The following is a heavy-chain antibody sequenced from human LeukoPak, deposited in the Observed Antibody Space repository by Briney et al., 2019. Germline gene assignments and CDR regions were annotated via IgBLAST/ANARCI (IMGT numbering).Heavy chain of an antibody. J-gene: IGHJ3*02. Sequence: GGSLRLSCAASGFTFSRYAMSWVRQAPGKGLEWVSTISGSGGATYYADSVKGRFTISRDNSKNTLYLQMNSLRAEDRAVYYCARVEGGAWPGASFDNWGQGTMVTVSS. CDR1: GFTFSRYA. CDR2: ISGSGGAT. CDR3: ARVEGGAWPGASFDN. D-gene: IGHD3-10*01. V-gene: IGHV3-23*01.